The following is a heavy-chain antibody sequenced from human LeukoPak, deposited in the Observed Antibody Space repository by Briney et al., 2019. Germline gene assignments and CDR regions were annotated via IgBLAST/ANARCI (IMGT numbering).Heavy chain of an antibody. V-gene: IGHV3-21*01. CDR2: ISSGSKYI. CDR1: GFTFSSYS. D-gene: IGHD5-18*01. J-gene: IGHJ4*02. Sequence: GGSLRLSCVDSGFTFSSYSMNWVRQAPGKGLEWVSHISSGSKYIYNADSVKGRFTISRDNSKNSLYLQMNSLRVEDTAVYYCARAPSYSYGSMDFWGQGTLVIVSS. CDR3: ARAPSYSYGSMDF.